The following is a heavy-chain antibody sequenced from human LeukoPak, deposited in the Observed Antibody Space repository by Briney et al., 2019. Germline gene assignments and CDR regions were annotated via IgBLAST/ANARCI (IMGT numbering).Heavy chain of an antibody. D-gene: IGHD3-22*01. CDR2: ISYDGSNK. CDR3: AMDSSGPLDY. V-gene: IGHV3-30*03. J-gene: IGHJ4*02. CDR1: GFTFSSYV. Sequence: GGSLRLSCAASGFTFSSYVMHWVRQAPGKGLEWVAVISYDGSNKYYADSVKGRFTISRDNSKNTLYLQMNSLRAEDTAVYYCAMDSSGPLDYWGQGTLVTVSS.